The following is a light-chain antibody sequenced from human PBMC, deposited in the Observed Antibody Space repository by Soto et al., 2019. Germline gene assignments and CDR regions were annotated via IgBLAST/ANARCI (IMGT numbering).Light chain of an antibody. V-gene: IGLV2-14*01. Sequence: QSVLTQPASVSGSPGQSITISCTGTTSDVGAYNYVSWYQQHPGKAPKLMIYTVSNRPSGVSNRFSASKSGNTASLTISGLQPEDEADYYCSSYTTSSTRLFGGGTKLTVL. J-gene: IGLJ2*01. CDR3: SSYTTSSTRL. CDR1: TSDVGAYNY. CDR2: TVS.